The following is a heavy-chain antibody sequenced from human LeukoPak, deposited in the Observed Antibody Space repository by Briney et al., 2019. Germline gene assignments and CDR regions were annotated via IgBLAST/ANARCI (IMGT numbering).Heavy chain of an antibody. D-gene: IGHD3-3*01. CDR3: ARDRIDFWSGYYGYYFDY. Sequence: PGGSLRLSCAASGFTFSSYSMNWVRQAPGKGLEWVSSISTSSSYIYYADSVKGRFTISRDNAKNSLYLQMNSPRAEDTAVYYCARDRIDFWSGYYGYYFDYWGQGTLVTVSS. CDR2: ISTSSSYI. V-gene: IGHV3-21*01. CDR1: GFTFSSYS. J-gene: IGHJ4*02.